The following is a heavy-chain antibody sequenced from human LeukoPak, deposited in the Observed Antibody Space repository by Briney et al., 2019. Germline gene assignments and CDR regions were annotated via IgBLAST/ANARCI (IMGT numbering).Heavy chain of an antibody. D-gene: IGHD4/OR15-4a*01. V-gene: IGHV3-53*01. Sequence: GGSLRLSCTVSGFTVSSDSMSWVRQAPGKGLEWLSFIYSGGSTHYSDSVKGRFTISRDNSKNTLYLQMNSLRAEDTAVYYCARRAGAYSHPYDYWGQGTLVTVSS. J-gene: IGHJ4*02. CDR1: GFTVSSDS. CDR3: ARRAGAYSHPYDY. CDR2: IYSGGST.